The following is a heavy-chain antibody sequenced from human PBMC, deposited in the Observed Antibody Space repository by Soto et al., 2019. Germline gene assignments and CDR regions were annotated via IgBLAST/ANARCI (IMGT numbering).Heavy chain of an antibody. Sequence: GGSLRLSCAASGITFEDSVMHWVRQAPGKGLEWVSGISWNSDISAYADSVKGRFTICRDNANDSVYLQMSSLRAEDTALYYCAKAMAHYDFWGNNERALDVWGQGTTGTVSS. CDR3: AKAMAHYDFWGNNERALDV. CDR1: GITFEDSV. D-gene: IGHD3-3*01. CDR2: ISWNSDIS. V-gene: IGHV3-9*01. J-gene: IGHJ6*02.